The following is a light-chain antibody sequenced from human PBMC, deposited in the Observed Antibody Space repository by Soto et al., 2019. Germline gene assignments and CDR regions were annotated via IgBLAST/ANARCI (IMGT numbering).Light chain of an antibody. CDR1: SSDIGGYNY. J-gene: IGLJ1*01. Sequence: QSVLTQPDSVSGSPGQSITISCTGTSSDIGGYNYVSWYQQHPGKAPKLMIYDVSNWPSGVSNRFSGSKSGNTASLTISGFQAEDEAGYCCSSYPHCSPFVFGTGTKVTVL. V-gene: IGLV2-14*01. CDR2: DVS. CDR3: SSYPHCSPFV.